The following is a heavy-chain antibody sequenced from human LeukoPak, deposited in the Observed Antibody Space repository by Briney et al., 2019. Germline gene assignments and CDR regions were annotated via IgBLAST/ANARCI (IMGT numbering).Heavy chain of an antibody. CDR1: GDPINSIDW. CDR2: IYHSGGT. D-gene: IGHD2/OR15-2a*01. Sequence: PSETLSLTCAVSGDPINSIDWWSWVRQSPARGLEWIGEIYHSGGTNYNPSLKSRVTISVDKSKNHLSLKLTSVTAAGTAVYFCVGNGYYALDYWGQGALVTVAS. CDR3: VGNGYYALDY. V-gene: IGHV4-4*02. J-gene: IGHJ4*02.